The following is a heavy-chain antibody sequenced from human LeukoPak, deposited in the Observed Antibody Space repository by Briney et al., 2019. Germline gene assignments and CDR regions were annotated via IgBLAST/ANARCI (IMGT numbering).Heavy chain of an antibody. CDR2: MYMSGST. CDR1: GGSISSYY. J-gene: IGHJ6*03. CDR3: ARGRYSIAAAPYYYYMDV. D-gene: IGHD6-13*01. V-gene: IGHV4-4*07. Sequence: PSETLSLTCTVSGGSISSYYWSWIRQPAGKGLEWIGRMYMSGSTNYNPSLKSRVTISVDTSKNQFSLKLSSVTAADTAVYYCARGRYSIAAAPYYYYMDVWGKGTTVTVSS.